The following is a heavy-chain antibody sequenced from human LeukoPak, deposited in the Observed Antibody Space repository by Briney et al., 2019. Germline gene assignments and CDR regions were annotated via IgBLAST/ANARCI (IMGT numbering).Heavy chain of an antibody. J-gene: IGHJ4*02. D-gene: IGHD3-9*01. CDR1: GFTFSSYA. CDR2: ISGSGVST. CDR3: AKRLAYYFDY. V-gene: IGHV3-23*01. Sequence: GGSLRLSCAASGFTFSSYAMSWVRQAPGKGLEWVSGISGSGVSTYYAASVKGRFTISRDNSKNTLYLQMNSLRAEDTAVYYCAKRLAYYFDYWGQGTLVTVSS.